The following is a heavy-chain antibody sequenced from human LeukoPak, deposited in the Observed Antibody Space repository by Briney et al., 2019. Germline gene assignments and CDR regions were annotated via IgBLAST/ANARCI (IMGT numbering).Heavy chain of an antibody. J-gene: IGHJ5*02. CDR1: GYTFTGYY. CDR2: INTNTGNP. CDR3: ARPVDNSLNWFDP. D-gene: IGHD4-23*01. Sequence: ASVKVSCKASGYTFTGYYMHWVRQAPGQGLEWMGWINTNTGNPTYAQGFTGRFVFSLDTSVSTAYLQISSLKAEDTAVYYCARPVDNSLNWFDPWGQGTLVTVSS. V-gene: IGHV7-4-1*02.